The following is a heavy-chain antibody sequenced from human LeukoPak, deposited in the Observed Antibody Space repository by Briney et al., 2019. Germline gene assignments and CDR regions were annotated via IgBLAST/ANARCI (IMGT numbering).Heavy chain of an antibody. J-gene: IGHJ5*02. V-gene: IGHV1-18*01. CDR2: SSAYNGNT. D-gene: IGHD2-2*01. CDR1: GYTFTSYG. Sequence: ASVKVSCKASGYTFTSYGISWVRQAPGQGLEWMGWSSAYNGNTNYAQKLQGRVTMTTDTSTSTAYMELRSLRSEDTAVYYCARVLCSSTSCYSSPWFDPWGQGTLVTVSS. CDR3: ARVLCSSTSCYSSPWFDP.